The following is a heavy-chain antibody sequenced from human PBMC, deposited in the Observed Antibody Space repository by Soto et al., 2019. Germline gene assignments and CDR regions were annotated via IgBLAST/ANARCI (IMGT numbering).Heavy chain of an antibody. V-gene: IGHV3-64*01. Sequence: EVQLVESGGGLVQPGGSLRLSCAASGFTLSCYVIHWVRQAPGRGLEYVSVISRNGGSRCYANSVRGRFTISGDNSKNTLYLQMGSLRAEDMAVYYCARDEPWVW. CDR1: GFTLSCYV. J-gene: IGHJ3*01. CDR2: ISRNGGSR. CDR3: ARDEPWV.